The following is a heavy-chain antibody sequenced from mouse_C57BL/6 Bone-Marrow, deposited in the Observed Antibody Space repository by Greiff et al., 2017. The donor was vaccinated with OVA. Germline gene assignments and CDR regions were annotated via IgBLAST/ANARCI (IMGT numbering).Heavy chain of an antibody. D-gene: IGHD3-1*01. V-gene: IGHV5-4*01. CDR1: GFTFSSYA. Sequence: EVHLVESGGGLVKPGGSLKLSCAASGFTFSSYAMSWVRQTPEKRLEWVATISAGGSYTYYPDNVKGRFTISRDNAKNNLYLQMSHLKSEDTAMYYCARDRGFAYWGQGTLVTVSA. J-gene: IGHJ3*01. CDR2: ISAGGSYT. CDR3: ARDRGFAY.